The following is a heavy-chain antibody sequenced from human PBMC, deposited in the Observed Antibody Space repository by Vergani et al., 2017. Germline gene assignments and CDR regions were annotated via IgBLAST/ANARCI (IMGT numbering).Heavy chain of an antibody. D-gene: IGHD2/OR15-2a*01. V-gene: IGHV1-69*01. J-gene: IGHJ2*01. CDR2: IIPIFGTA. CDR3: ARDXRVLLRSSTTSLYWYFDL. Sequence: QVQLVQSGAEVKKPGSSVKVSCKASGGTFSSYAISWVRQAPGQGLEWMGGIIPIFGTANYAQKFQGRVTITADESTSTAYMELSSLRSEDTAVYYCARDXRVLLRSSTTSLYWYFDLWGRGTLVTVSS. CDR1: GGTFSSYA.